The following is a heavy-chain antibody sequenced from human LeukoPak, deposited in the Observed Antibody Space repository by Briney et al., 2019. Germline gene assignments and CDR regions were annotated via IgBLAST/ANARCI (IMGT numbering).Heavy chain of an antibody. J-gene: IGHJ4*02. Sequence: PGRSLRLSCAASGFTFSSYGMHWVRQAPGKGLEWVAVIWYDGSNKYYADSVKGRFTISRDNSKNTLYLQMNSLRAEDTAVYYCAILGRPYYFDYWGQGTLVTVSS. CDR1: GFTFSSYG. CDR2: IWYDGSNK. CDR3: AILGRPYYFDY. V-gene: IGHV3-33*01. D-gene: IGHD2-15*01.